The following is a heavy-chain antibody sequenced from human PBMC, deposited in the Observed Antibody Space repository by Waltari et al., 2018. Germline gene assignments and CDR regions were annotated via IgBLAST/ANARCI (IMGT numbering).Heavy chain of an antibody. CDR3: APLGASSLTLTA. J-gene: IGHJ4*02. D-gene: IGHD1-26*01. CDR1: GFTFSTYG. CDR2: ISGSGRPT. Sequence: EVQLVESGGGLVQPGGSLRLSCAASGFTFSTYGMNWVRQAPGKWLGGVSHISGSGRPTYYADSVKGRFTISRDNAMNSLYLQMNSLRAEDTAVYYCAPLGASSLTLTAWGQGTLVTVSS. V-gene: IGHV3-48*01.